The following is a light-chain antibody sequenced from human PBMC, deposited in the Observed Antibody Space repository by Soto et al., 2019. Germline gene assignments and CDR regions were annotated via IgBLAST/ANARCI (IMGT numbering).Light chain of an antibody. CDR3: HQQCSLPPGT. CDR2: GAS. Sequence: EIVLTQSPGTLSLSPGERATLSCRASQSVSSNYLAWYQQKPGQAPRFLIYGASSRASGIPDRFSGSGSGTDFTLTISRLEPEDFAVYYCHQQCSLPPGTFGQGTKVEIK. CDR1: QSVSSNY. V-gene: IGKV3-20*01. J-gene: IGKJ1*01.